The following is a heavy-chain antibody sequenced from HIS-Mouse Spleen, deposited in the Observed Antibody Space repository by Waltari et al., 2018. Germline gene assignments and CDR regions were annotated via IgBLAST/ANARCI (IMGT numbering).Heavy chain of an antibody. V-gene: IGHV4-59*08. J-gene: IGHJ5*02. Sequence: QVQLQESGPGLVKPSETLSLTCTVSGGSISSYYWSWIRQPPGKGLEWIGYIYYSGSTNYNPSLKSRVTISVDTSKNQFSLKLSSVTAADTAVYYCARLVESGWFDPWGQGTLVTVSS. CDR1: GGSISSYY. CDR3: ARLVESGWFDP. CDR2: IYYSGST. D-gene: IGHD1-26*01.